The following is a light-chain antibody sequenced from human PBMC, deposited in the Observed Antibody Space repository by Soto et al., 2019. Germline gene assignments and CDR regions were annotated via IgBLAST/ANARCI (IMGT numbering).Light chain of an antibody. V-gene: IGKV3-20*01. CDR3: QQYGSPFT. Sequence: EIVLTQSPGTLSLSPGERATLSCRASQSVSSSYLAWYQQKPGQAPRLLIYGASSRATGIPDRFSGNGSGTDFTLTISRLEPEDFAVYYCQQYGSPFTFGPGTKVDIK. J-gene: IGKJ3*01. CDR2: GAS. CDR1: QSVSSSY.